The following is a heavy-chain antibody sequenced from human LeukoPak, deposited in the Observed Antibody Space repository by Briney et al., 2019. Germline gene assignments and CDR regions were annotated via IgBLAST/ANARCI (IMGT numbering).Heavy chain of an antibody. J-gene: IGHJ5*02. CDR1: GGSISSGSYY. D-gene: IGHD3-3*01. V-gene: IGHV4-61*02. CDR3: ARSGPIFGVVLPFDP. CDR2: IYTSGST. Sequence: SQTLSLTCTVSGGSISSGSYYWSWIRQPAGKGLEWIGRIYTSGSTNYNPSLKSRVTISVDTPKNQFSLKLSSVTAADTAVYYCARSGPIFGVVLPFDPWGQGTLVTVSS.